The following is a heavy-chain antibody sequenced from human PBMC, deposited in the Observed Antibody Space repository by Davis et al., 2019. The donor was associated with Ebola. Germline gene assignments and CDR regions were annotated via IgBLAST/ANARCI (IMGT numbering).Heavy chain of an antibody. Sequence: GESLKISCAASGFTVSSNYMSWVRQAPGKGLEWVSVIYSGGSTYYADSVKGRFTISRDNSKNTLYLQMNSLRAEDTAVYYCARVGSKGSAYFDYWGQGTLVTVSS. D-gene: IGHD3-16*01. CDR3: ARVGSKGSAYFDY. CDR2: IYSGGST. V-gene: IGHV3-66*01. J-gene: IGHJ4*02. CDR1: GFTVSSNY.